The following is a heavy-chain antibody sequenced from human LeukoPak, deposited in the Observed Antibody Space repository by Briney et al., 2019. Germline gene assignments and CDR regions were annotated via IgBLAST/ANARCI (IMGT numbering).Heavy chain of an antibody. CDR1: GFTFSSYG. V-gene: IGHV3-30*18. J-gene: IGHJ4*02. CDR3: AKVVVAASYGDSGFDY. D-gene: IGHD2-15*01. CDR2: ISYDGSNK. Sequence: GGSLRLSCAASGFTFSSYGMHWVRQAPGKGLEWVAVISYDGSNKYYADSVKGRFAISRDNSKNTLYLQMNSLRAEDTAVYYCAKVVVAASYGDSGFDYWGQGTLVTVSS.